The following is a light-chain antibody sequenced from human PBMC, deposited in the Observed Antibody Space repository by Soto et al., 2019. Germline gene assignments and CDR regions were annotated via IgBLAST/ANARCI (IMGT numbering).Light chain of an antibody. J-gene: IGKJ1*01. CDR1: QSVSIND. V-gene: IGKV3-20*01. CDR3: QQYGSSPT. CDR2: SAS. Sequence: EIVLTQSPGTLSLSPGERTTLSCRASQSVSINDLAWYQQKPGQAPRVLIYSASSRATGIPDRFRGSGSGTDFTLTVSRLEPEDFAVYYCQQYGSSPTFGKGTKVDIK.